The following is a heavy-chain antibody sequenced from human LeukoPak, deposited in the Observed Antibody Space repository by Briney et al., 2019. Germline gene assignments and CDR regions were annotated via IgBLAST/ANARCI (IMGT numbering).Heavy chain of an antibody. Sequence: ASVKVSSKASGYTFTSYAMHWVRQAPGQRLEWMGWINAGNGNTKYSQKFQGRVTITRDTSASTAYMELSSLRSEDTAVYYCARPGIFLVGAYDYWGQGTLVTVSS. J-gene: IGHJ4*02. D-gene: IGHD1-26*01. V-gene: IGHV1-3*01. CDR3: ARPGIFLVGAYDY. CDR1: GYTFTSYA. CDR2: INAGNGNT.